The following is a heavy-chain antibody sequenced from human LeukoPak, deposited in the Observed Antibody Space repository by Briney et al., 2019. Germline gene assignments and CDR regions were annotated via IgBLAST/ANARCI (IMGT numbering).Heavy chain of an antibody. Sequence: SETLSLTCGVYGGSFSGYYWSWIRQPPGKGPEWIGEINRSGSTNSNPSLKSRVTISVDTSKNQFSLRLSSVTAADTAVYYCARRGYYGSGSDYWGQGTLVTVSS. CDR2: INRSGST. V-gene: IGHV4-34*01. CDR3: ARRGYYGSGSDY. CDR1: GGSFSGYY. J-gene: IGHJ4*02. D-gene: IGHD3-10*01.